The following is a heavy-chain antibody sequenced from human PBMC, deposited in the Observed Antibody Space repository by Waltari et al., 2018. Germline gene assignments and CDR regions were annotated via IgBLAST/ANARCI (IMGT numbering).Heavy chain of an antibody. D-gene: IGHD5-18*01. CDR2: IYYSGST. Sequence: QVQLQESGPGLVKPSQTLALTCTVAGGSISSGGYYWSWLRRHTGKGLEWIGYIYYSGSTYYNPSLKSLVTISVDTSKNQFSLKLSSVTAADTAVYYCARSGGYSYGRGDYYYYGMDVWGQGTTVTVSS. CDR3: ARSGGYSYGRGDYYYYGMDV. CDR1: GGSISSGGYY. J-gene: IGHJ6*02. V-gene: IGHV4-31*01.